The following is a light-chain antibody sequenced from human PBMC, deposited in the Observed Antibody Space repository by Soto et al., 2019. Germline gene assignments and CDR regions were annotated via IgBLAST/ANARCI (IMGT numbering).Light chain of an antibody. Sequence: EIVLTQSPATLSSFPGDRVTLSCRASQHINTRLAWYQHRPGQAPRLLIYQTSIRAAGIPARFSASGSGTDFTLTISDVQPEDFARYCHQRQSWPRTFGQGIKVDI. V-gene: IGKV3-11*01. CDR1: QHINTR. CDR3: HQRQSWPRT. J-gene: IGKJ1*01. CDR2: QTS.